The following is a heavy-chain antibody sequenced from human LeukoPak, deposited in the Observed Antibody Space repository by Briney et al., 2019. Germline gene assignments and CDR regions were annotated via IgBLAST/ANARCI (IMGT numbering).Heavy chain of an antibody. CDR2: MNPNSGNT. CDR1: GDTSTNYA. D-gene: IGHD5-18*01. V-gene: IGHV1-8*01. Sequence: ASVKVSCKATGDTSTNYAIVWVRQTPGQGLEWMGWMNPNSGNTGYAQKFQGGVTMTRNTSISTAYMELSSLRSEDTAVYYCARADTGADAFDIWGQGTMVTVSS. CDR3: ARADTGADAFDI. J-gene: IGHJ3*02.